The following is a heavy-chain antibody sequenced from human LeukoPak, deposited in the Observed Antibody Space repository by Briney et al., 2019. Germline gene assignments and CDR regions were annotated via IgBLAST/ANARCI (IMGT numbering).Heavy chain of an antibody. D-gene: IGHD5-12*01. V-gene: IGHV3-7*01. CDR3: TKDSGLTGYDLLDY. Sequence: GGSLRLSCAASGFPFSTYWITWVRQAPGKGLEWVANIKNDGSEKYYVDSVKGRFTISRDNAENSLFLQMNSLRVEDTAIYYCTKDSGLTGYDLLDYWGQGTLVTVSS. J-gene: IGHJ4*02. CDR2: IKNDGSEK. CDR1: GFPFSTYW.